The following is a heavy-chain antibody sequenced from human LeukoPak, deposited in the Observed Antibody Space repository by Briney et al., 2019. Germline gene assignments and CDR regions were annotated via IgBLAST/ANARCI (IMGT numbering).Heavy chain of an antibody. J-gene: IGHJ4*02. V-gene: IGHV1-18*01. Sequence: ASVKVSCKASGYTFTSYGISWVRQAPGQGLEWMGWISAYNGNTNYAQKLQGRVTMTTDTSTSTAYMELRSLRSDDTAVYYCARDSEYCSSTSCYRDFDYWGQGTLVNVSS. D-gene: IGHD2-2*01. CDR1: GYTFTSYG. CDR3: ARDSEYCSSTSCYRDFDY. CDR2: ISAYNGNT.